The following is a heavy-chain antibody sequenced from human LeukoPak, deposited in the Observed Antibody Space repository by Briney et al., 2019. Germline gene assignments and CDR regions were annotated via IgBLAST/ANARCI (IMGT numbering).Heavy chain of an antibody. J-gene: IGHJ4*02. Sequence: SETLSLTCTVSGGFISSSSYYWGWIRQPPGKGLEWIGGIYFSGSTHYTPTLESRVTISVDTSKNQFQLKLRSVTAAATDECYCARRGVVVADRCLTWGEGTLVTVSS. D-gene: IGHD6-19*01. CDR3: ARRGVVVADRCLT. CDR1: GGFISSSSYY. CDR2: IYFSGST. V-gene: IGHV4-39*01.